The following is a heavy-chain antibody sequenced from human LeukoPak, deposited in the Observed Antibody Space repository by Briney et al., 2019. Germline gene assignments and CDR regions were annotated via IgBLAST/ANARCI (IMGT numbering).Heavy chain of an antibody. D-gene: IGHD1-26*01. V-gene: IGHV3-66*01. CDR1: GFTVTTNY. Sequence: TGGSLRLSCAASGFTVTTNYMTWVRQAPGKGLEWVSIIYSGGYTDYAGSVKGRFTISRDNSKNTLDLQMNSLRAEDTAVYYCARRLEYSGSKGVFDYWGQGTLVTVSS. J-gene: IGHJ4*02. CDR2: IYSGGYT. CDR3: ARRLEYSGSKGVFDY.